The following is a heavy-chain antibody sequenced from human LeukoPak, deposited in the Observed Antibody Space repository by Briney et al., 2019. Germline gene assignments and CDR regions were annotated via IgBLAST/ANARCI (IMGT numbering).Heavy chain of an antibody. CDR1: GGSISNGNW. CDR2: IHRSGST. Sequence: SGTLSLTCGVSGGSISNGNWWSWVHQPPGKGLEWIGEIHRSGSTNCNPSLKSRVTISVDKSKNQFSLMLTSVTAADTAVYYCARNGYYSADYWGQGTLVTVSS. D-gene: IGHD4-17*01. J-gene: IGHJ4*02. V-gene: IGHV4-4*02. CDR3: ARNGYYSADY.